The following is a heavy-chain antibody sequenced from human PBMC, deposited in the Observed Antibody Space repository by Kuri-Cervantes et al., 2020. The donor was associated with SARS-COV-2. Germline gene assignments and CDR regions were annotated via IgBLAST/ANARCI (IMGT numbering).Heavy chain of an antibody. J-gene: IGHJ4*02. CDR2: IYPGDSDT. CDR1: GYSFASYW. Sequence: GGSLRLSCKGSGYSFASYWIGWVRQMPGKGLEWMGIIYPGDSDTRNSPSFQGQVTISADKSISTAYLQWSSLKASDTAMYYCARRGYGSGWYEGDLDYWGQGTLVTVSS. D-gene: IGHD6-19*01. CDR3: ARRGYGSGWYEGDLDY. V-gene: IGHV5-51*01.